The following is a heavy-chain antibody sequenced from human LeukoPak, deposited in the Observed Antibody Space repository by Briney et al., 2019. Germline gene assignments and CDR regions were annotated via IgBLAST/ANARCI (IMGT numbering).Heavy chain of an antibody. D-gene: IGHD5-18*01. CDR2: MNPNSGNT. Sequence: GASVKVSCKASGYTFTSYDINWVRQATGQGLEGMGWMNPNSGNTGYAQKFQGRVTMTRNTSISTAYMELSSLRSEDTAVYYCARFGGYSYGYDYWGQGTLVTVSS. CDR1: GYTFTSYD. V-gene: IGHV1-8*01. CDR3: ARFGGYSYGYDY. J-gene: IGHJ4*02.